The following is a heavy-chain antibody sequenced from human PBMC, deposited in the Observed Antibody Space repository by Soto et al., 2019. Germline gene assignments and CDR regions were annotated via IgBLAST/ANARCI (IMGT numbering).Heavy chain of an antibody. J-gene: IGHJ6*02. CDR3: ARGGRSSAVPERYYYYGMDV. D-gene: IGHD2-2*01. Sequence: SETLSLTCAVYGGSFSCYYWSWIRQPPGKGLEWIGEINHSGSTNYNPSLKSRATISVDTSKNQFSLKLSSVTAANTAVYYCARGGRSSAVPERYYYYGMDVWGQGTTVTVSS. CDR1: GGSFSCYY. CDR2: INHSGST. V-gene: IGHV4-34*01.